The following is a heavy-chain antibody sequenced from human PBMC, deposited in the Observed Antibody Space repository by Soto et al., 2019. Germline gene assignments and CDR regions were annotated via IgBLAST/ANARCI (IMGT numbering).Heavy chain of an antibody. CDR2: IYYSGST. CDR1: GGSISSYY. CDR3: ARLLRFLEWSAIDNDAFDI. D-gene: IGHD3-3*01. V-gene: IGHV4-59*08. J-gene: IGHJ3*02. Sequence: SETLSLTCTVSGGSISSYYWSWIRQPPGKGLEWIGYIYYSGSTNYNPSLKSRVTISVDTSKNQFSLKLSPVTAADTAVYYCARLLRFLEWSAIDNDAFDIWGQGTMVTVSS.